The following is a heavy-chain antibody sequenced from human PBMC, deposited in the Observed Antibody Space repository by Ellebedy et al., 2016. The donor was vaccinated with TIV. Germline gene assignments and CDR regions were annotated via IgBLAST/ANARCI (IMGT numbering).Heavy chain of an antibody. J-gene: IGHJ2*01. CDR2: ISWNSGSV. CDR3: VKDKSVSGFSFWFLDL. Sequence: SLKISXPASGFNFDDYAMHWVRQAPGKDLEWVSGISWNSGSVNYADSVKGRFTISRDNVNDSLHLQMNSLRPEDTAFYYCVKDKSVSGFSFWFLDLWGRGTLVTVSS. V-gene: IGHV3-9*01. CDR1: GFNFDDYA. D-gene: IGHD3-22*01.